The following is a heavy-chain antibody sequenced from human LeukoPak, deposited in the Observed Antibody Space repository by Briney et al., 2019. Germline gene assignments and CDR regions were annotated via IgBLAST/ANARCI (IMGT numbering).Heavy chain of an antibody. CDR3: ARGSGYQGESWFDP. V-gene: IGHV4-61*08. CDR1: GGSISSGGYY. J-gene: IGHJ5*02. Sequence: SETLSLTCTVSGGSISSGGYYWSWIRQPPGKGLEWIGYIYYSGSTNYNPSLKSRVTISVDTSKNQFSLKLSSVTAADTAVYYCARGSGYQGESWFDPWGQGTLVTVSS. D-gene: IGHD3-10*01. CDR2: IYYSGST.